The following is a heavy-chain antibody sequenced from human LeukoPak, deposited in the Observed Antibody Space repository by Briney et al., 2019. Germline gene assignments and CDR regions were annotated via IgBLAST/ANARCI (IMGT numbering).Heavy chain of an antibody. V-gene: IGHV4-4*07. CDR2: MYTSGYT. CDR1: GDSISGYY. J-gene: IGHJ4*02. CDR3: AREDYGSGRTMDY. Sequence: SETLSLTCTVSGDSISGYYWSWIRQPAGKGLEWVGRMYTSGYTNYNPSLKSRVTMSVDTSKNHFSLKLSSVTAADTAVYYCAREDYGSGRTMDYWGQGTLVTVSS. D-gene: IGHD3-10*01.